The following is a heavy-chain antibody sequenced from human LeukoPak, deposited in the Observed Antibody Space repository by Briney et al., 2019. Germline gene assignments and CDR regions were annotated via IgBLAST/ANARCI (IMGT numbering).Heavy chain of an antibody. CDR1: GGTFSSYA. CDR3: ARGFDKSYDKTLDY. CDR2: IIPIFDTA. Sequence: SVKVSCKASGGTFSSYAISWVRQAPGQGLEWMGGIIPIFDTANYAQKFQGRVTITTDESTSTAYMELSSLRSEDTAVYYCARGFDKSYDKTLDYWGQGTLVTVSS. V-gene: IGHV1-69*05. J-gene: IGHJ4*02. D-gene: IGHD5-12*01.